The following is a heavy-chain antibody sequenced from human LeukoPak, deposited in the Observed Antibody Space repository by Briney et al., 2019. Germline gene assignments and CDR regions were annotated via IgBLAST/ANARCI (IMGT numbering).Heavy chain of an antibody. CDR2: INPSGGST. D-gene: IGHD6-19*01. V-gene: IGHV1-46*01. Sequence: ASVKVSCKASGYTFTSYYMHWVRQAPGQGLEWMGIINPSGGSTSYAQKFQGRVTMTTDTSTSTAYMELRSLRSDDTAVYYCARVYSGWYHCDYWGQGTLVTVSS. CDR1: GYTFTSYY. CDR3: ARVYSGWYHCDY. J-gene: IGHJ4*02.